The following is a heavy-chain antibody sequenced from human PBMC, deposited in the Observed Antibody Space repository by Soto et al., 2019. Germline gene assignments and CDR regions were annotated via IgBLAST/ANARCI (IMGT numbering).Heavy chain of an antibody. CDR3: AKALSQFFPFDY. J-gene: IGHJ4*02. CDR1: GFTVSGNY. V-gene: IGHV3-23*01. D-gene: IGHD3-3*01. CDR2: ISGGGTST. Sequence: AGGSLRLSCAASGFTVSGNYMTWVRQAPGKGLEWVSAISGGGTSTYYSDSVKGRFSISRDNSKNTLYLQMNTLRAEDTAVYYCAKALSQFFPFDYWGQGTLVTVSS.